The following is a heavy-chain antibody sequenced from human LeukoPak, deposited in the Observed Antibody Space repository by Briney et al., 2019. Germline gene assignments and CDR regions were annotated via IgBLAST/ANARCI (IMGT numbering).Heavy chain of an antibody. Sequence: PGGSLRLSCAASAFTFSSYTMNWVRQAPGKGLEWVSSISSSSSYIYHADSVKGRFTISRDNAKNSLYLQMNSLRAEDTAVYYCARMPHYGDLNYSFDYWGQGTLVTVSS. D-gene: IGHD4-17*01. CDR3: ARMPHYGDLNYSFDY. J-gene: IGHJ4*02. CDR2: ISSSSSYI. V-gene: IGHV3-21*01. CDR1: AFTFSSYT.